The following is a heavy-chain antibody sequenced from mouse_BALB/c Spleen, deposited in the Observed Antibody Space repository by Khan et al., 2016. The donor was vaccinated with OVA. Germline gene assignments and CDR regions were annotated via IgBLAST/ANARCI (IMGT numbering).Heavy chain of an antibody. J-gene: IGHJ1*01. CDR1: GYSFTGYN. Sequence: EVELVESGPELEKPGASVKISCKASGYSFTGYNMNWVKQSNGKSLEWIGNIVPYYGGTSYNQKFKGKASLTVDKSSSTAYIQLKSLTSEDSAVYYCARSTWYFDVWGAGTTVTVSS. V-gene: IGHV1S135*01. CDR3: ARSTWYFDV. CDR2: IVPYYGGT.